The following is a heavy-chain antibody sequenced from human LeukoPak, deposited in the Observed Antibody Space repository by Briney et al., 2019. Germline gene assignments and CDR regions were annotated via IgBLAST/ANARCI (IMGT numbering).Heavy chain of an antibody. D-gene: IGHD4-17*01. J-gene: IGHJ5*02. CDR2: ISSDGSNK. CDR1: GFTFSSYG. V-gene: IGHV3-30*18. CDR3: AKDLDYGENWFDP. Sequence: PGGSLRLSCAASGFTFSSYGMHWVRQAPGKGLEWVAVISSDGSNKYYAGSVKGRFTIPRDNSKNTLYLQMNSLRAEDTAVYYCAKDLDYGENWFDPWGQGTLVTVSS.